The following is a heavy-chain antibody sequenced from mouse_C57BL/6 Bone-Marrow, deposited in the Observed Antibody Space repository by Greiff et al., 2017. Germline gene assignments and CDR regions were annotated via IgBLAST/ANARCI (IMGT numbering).Heavy chain of an antibody. CDR2: INSDGGST. Sequence: EVHLVESGGGLVQPGESLTLSCASNEYEFPSHDMSWVRKTPEKRLELVAAINSDGGSTYYPDTMERRFIISRDNTKKTLYLQMSSLRSEDTALYYCARHEGDSSGYWFAYWGQGTRVTVSA. J-gene: IGHJ3*01. CDR3: ARHEGDSSGYWFAY. V-gene: IGHV5-2*01. CDR1: EYEFPSHD. D-gene: IGHD3-2*02.